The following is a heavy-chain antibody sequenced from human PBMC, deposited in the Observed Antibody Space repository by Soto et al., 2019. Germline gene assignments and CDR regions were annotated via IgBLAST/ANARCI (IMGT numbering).Heavy chain of an antibody. CDR3: ARVPSIAARYNWFDP. CDR1: GGSISSSNYY. CDR2: IYYSGTT. Sequence: SETLSLTCTVSGGSISSSNYYWGWIRQPPGKGLEWIGSIYYSGTTYYNPSLRSRVTISEDTSKNQFSLKLSSVTAADTAVYYCARVPSIAARYNWFDPWGQGTLVTVS. D-gene: IGHD6-6*01. J-gene: IGHJ5*02. V-gene: IGHV4-39*07.